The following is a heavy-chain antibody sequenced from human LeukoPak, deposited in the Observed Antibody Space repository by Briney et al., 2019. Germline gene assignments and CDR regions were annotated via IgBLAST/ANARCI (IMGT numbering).Heavy chain of an antibody. CDR1: GFTVSSNY. CDR3: ARDIAGSSGYVNY. J-gene: IGHJ4*02. CDR2: IYSGGNT. V-gene: IGHV3-53*01. D-gene: IGHD3-22*01. Sequence: GGALRLSCAASGFTVSSNYMSWVRPAPGKGRGWPSVIYSGGNTYYTDPVKGRFTLSRDNSKNTLYPQMNSLRAEDTAVYYCARDIAGSSGYVNYWGQGTLVTVSS.